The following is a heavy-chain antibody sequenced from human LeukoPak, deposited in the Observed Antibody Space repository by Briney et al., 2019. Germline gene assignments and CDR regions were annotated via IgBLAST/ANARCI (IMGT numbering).Heavy chain of an antibody. V-gene: IGHV1-46*01. CDR1: GYIFTGYY. J-gene: IGHJ5*02. CDR3: ARALPHRRLMDTTMNQHWFDP. CDR2: INPSGGNT. D-gene: IGHD5-18*01. Sequence: ASVKVSCKASGYIFTGYYIHWVRQAPGQGLEWVGIINPSGGNTNYAQKFQGRVTMTRDMSTSTVYMELSSLTSEDTAVYSCARALPHRRLMDTTMNQHWFDPWGQGTLVTVSS.